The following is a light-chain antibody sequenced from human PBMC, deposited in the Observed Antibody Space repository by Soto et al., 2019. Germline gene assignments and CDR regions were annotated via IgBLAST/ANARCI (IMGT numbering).Light chain of an antibody. CDR2: GSS. CDR3: QQHNDWPWT. Sequence: ETVVTQSPATLPVSPGERVTLSCRASQGVSSNLAWYQQKPGQAPRLLIYGSSTRATGIPARFSGSGSGTEFTLTIGSLQSEDFAVYYCQQHNDWPWTFGKGTKVDIK. J-gene: IGKJ1*01. CDR1: QGVSSN. V-gene: IGKV3-15*01.